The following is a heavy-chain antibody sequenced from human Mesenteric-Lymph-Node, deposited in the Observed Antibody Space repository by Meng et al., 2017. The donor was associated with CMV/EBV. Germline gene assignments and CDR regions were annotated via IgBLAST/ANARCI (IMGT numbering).Heavy chain of an antibody. J-gene: IGHJ6*02. V-gene: IGHV1-8*01. D-gene: IGHD2-2*01. CDR3: ARGRIVVVPAAIPYYYYYYGMDV. CDR1: GYTFTSYD. Sequence: ASVKVSCKASGYTFTSYDINWVRQATGQGLEWMGRMNPNSGNTGYAQKFQGRVTMTRNTSISTAYMELSSLRSEDTAVYYCARGRIVVVPAAIPYYYYYYGMDVWGQGTTVTVSS. CDR2: MNPNSGNT.